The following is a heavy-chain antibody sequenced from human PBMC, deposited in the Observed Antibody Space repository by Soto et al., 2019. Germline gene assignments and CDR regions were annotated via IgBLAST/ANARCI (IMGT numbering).Heavy chain of an antibody. J-gene: IGHJ6*02. V-gene: IGHV1-2*04. CDR3: ARDRFVGYYYYGMDV. CDR2: INPNSGGT. Sequence: ASVKVSCTASGYTFTGYYMHWVRQAPGQGLEWMGWINPNSGGTNYAQKLQGWVTMTRDTSISTAYMELSRLRSDDTAVYYCARDRFVGYYYYGMDVWGQGTTVTVSS. CDR1: GYTFTGYY.